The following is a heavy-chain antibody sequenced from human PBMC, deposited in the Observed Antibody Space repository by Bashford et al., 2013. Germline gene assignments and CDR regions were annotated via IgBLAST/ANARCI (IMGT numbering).Heavy chain of an antibody. J-gene: IGHJ3*02. CDR3: AKPRGDGFRESWGVFDI. V-gene: IGHV3-23*01. Sequence: VRQAPGKGLEWVSAISGSGGSTYYADSVKGRFTISRDNSKNTLSLQMNGLGAEDTAVYYCAKPRGDGFRESWGVFDIWGQGTMVTVSS. CDR2: ISGSGGST. D-gene: IGHD5-24*01.